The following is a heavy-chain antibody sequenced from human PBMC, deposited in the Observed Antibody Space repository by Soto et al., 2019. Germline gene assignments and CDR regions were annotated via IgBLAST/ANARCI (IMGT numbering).Heavy chain of an antibody. CDR1: GGTFSSYA. V-gene: IGHV1-69*12. CDR3: AKPTRYSYDNSGQTAWFDP. D-gene: IGHD3-22*01. Sequence: QVQLVQSGAEVKKPGSSVKVSCKASGGTFSSYAISWVRQAPGQGLEWMGGIIPIFGTANYAQKFQGRVTITADESTGKAYMEPSSLRSKDTAVYYCAKPTRYSYDNSGQTAWFDPWGQGTLVTVSS. J-gene: IGHJ5*01. CDR2: IIPIFGTA.